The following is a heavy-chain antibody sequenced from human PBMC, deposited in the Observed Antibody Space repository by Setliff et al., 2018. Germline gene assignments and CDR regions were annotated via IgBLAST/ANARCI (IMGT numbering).Heavy chain of an antibody. CDR3: ARVQSSSWYYYYYGMDV. CDR1: GYTFTSYD. V-gene: IGHV1-8*02. D-gene: IGHD6-13*01. CDR2: MNPNSGNT. J-gene: IGHJ6*02. Sequence: RASVKVSCKASGYTFTSYDINWVRQATGQGLEWMGWMNPNSGNTGYAQKFQGRVTMTRNTSISTAYMELSSLRSEDTAVYYCARVQSSSWYYYYYGMDVWGQGTTVTVSS.